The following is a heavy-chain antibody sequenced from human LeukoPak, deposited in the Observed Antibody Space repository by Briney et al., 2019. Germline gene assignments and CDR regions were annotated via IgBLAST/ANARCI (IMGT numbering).Heavy chain of an antibody. CDR3: ARGFDSDFTLTNDAFDI. D-gene: IGHD1/OR15-1a*01. CDR1: GLTFRSYW. CDR2: INQEGSEK. V-gene: IGHV3-7*01. Sequence: GGSLRLSCAVSGLTFRSYWMSWVRQAPGKGLEWVANINQEGSEKYFVDSVKGRFTISRDNAKNSLHLQMNTLRAEDTAVYYCARGFDSDFTLTNDAFDIWGQGTMVTVSS. J-gene: IGHJ3*02.